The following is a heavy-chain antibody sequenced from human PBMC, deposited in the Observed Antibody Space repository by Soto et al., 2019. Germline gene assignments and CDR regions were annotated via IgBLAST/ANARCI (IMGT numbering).Heavy chain of an antibody. Sequence: GGSLRLSCAASGFIFKMYWMHWVRQSPGKGLVWISRIYNDGSYTDYADSVKGRFTISRDNVNDTLYLQMNNLRAEDSGLYYCTRGPRPISTGTGAYSGLVTHDTVSP. CDR1: GFIFKMYW. CDR2: IYNDGSYT. V-gene: IGHV3-74*01. J-gene: IGHJ4*02. CDR3: TRGPRPISTGTGAY. D-gene: IGHD3-10*01.